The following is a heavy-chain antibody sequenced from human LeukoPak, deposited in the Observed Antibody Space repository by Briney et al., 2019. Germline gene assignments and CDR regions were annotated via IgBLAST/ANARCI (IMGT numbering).Heavy chain of an antibody. D-gene: IGHD3-10*01. V-gene: IGHV4-38-2*01. CDR3: ARHGTYYYGSGSAGFDY. J-gene: IGHJ4*02. CDR2: IYHSGST. CDR1: GYSISSGYY. Sequence: SETLSLICAVSGYSISSGYYWGWIRPPPGRGLEWLGSIYHSGSTYYNPSLNSRVTISVDTSKNQFSLKVSSVTAADTAVYYCARHGTYYYGSGSAGFDYWGQGTLVTVSS.